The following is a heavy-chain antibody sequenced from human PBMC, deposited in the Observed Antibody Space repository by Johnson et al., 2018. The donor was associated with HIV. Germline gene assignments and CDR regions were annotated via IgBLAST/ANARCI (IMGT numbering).Heavy chain of an antibody. CDR1: GFTFSTYG. CDR3: ARAPPYYGGYSVSDAFDI. D-gene: IGHD3-22*01. J-gene: IGHJ3*02. CDR2: LYSAGSA. V-gene: IGHV3-NL1*01. Sequence: QVQLVESGGGVVQPGRSLSLSCAASGFTFSTYGMHWVRQAPGKALEWVSILYSAGSAYYAASVTGRFTISRDNSKNTLYLQMNSLRPEDTAVYYCARAPPYYGGYSVSDAFDIWGQGTMVTVSS.